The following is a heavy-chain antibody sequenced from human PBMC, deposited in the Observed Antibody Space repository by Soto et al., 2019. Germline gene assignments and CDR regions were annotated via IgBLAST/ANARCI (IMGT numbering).Heavy chain of an antibody. D-gene: IGHD6-19*01. CDR2: ISWNSGGI. CDR1: GFKFDDYA. CDR3: AKDCIAVAGFNGMDV. V-gene: IGHV3-9*01. Sequence: EVQLVESGGGLVQPGRSLRLSCAASGFKFDDYAMHWVRQAPGKGLAWVAGISWNSGGIVYADSVKGRFTISRDNAKRSLSLQMNSLRAEDTAFYYCAKDCIAVAGFNGMDVWGQGTTVTVSS. J-gene: IGHJ6*02.